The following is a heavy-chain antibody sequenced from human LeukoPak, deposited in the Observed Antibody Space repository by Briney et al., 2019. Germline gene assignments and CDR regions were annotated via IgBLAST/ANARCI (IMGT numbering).Heavy chain of an antibody. CDR1: GYTFTSYD. V-gene: IGHV1-8*01. Sequence: ASVKVSCKASGYTFTSYDINWVRQATGQGLEWMGWMNPNSGNTGYAQKFQGRVTMTRNTSISTAYMELSSLRSEDTAVYYCARERIVAAGRRLDYWGQGTLVTVSS. J-gene: IGHJ4*02. D-gene: IGHD6-13*01. CDR2: MNPNSGNT. CDR3: ARERIVAAGRRLDY.